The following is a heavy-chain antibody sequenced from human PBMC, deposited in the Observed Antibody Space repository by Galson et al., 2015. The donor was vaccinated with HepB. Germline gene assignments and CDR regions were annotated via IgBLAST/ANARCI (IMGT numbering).Heavy chain of an antibody. Sequence: SLRLSCAASGFTFSSYAMSWVRQAPGKGLEWVAFIRSDGSNKYYADSVKGRFTISRDNSKNTLYLQMSSLRAEDTAVYYCAKSRLWFGELLTASYFDYWGQGTLVTVSS. CDR2: IRSDGSNK. J-gene: IGHJ4*02. D-gene: IGHD3-10*01. V-gene: IGHV3-30*02. CDR1: GFTFSSYA. CDR3: AKSRLWFGELLTASYFDY.